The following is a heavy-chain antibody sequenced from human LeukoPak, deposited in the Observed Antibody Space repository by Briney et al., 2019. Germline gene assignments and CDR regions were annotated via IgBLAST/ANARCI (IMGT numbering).Heavy chain of an antibody. CDR1: GGSISSGGYY. Sequence: PSETLSLTCTVSGGSISSGGYYWSWIRQHPGKGLEWIGYIYYSGSTYYNPSLKSRVTISVDTSKNQFSLKLSSVTAADTAVYYCARGATPMYSSSGFLHWFDPWGQGTLVTVSS. J-gene: IGHJ5*02. D-gene: IGHD6-6*01. CDR3: ARGATPMYSSSGFLHWFDP. V-gene: IGHV4-31*03. CDR2: IYYSGST.